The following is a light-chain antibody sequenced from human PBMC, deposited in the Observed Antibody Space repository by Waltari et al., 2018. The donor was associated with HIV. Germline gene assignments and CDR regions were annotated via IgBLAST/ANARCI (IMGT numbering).Light chain of an antibody. V-gene: IGLV1-44*01. CDR2: PDN. J-gene: IGLJ3*02. CDR3: ATWDDRLNYWV. Sequence: QSVVTQPPSASGAPGQRVTISCSGSTSNIGTNSVSWYQQFPGTAPKPLILPDNGRPSGVPDRFSGSKSGTSASLAISGLQSEDEADYYCATWDDRLNYWVFGGGTKLTVL. CDR1: TSNIGTNS.